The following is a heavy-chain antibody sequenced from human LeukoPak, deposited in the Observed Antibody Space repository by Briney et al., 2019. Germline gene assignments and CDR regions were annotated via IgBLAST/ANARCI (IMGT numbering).Heavy chain of an antibody. CDR3: ATSIGQVDTAMPSDFDY. Sequence: SETLSLTCAVYGGSFSGYYWSWIRQPPGKGLEWIGEINHSGNTNYNPSLKSRVTISVDTSKNQFSLKVSSVTAADTAVYYCATSIGQVDTAMPSDFDYWGQGTLVTVSS. D-gene: IGHD5-18*01. V-gene: IGHV4-34*01. CDR1: GGSFSGYY. CDR2: INHSGNT. J-gene: IGHJ4*02.